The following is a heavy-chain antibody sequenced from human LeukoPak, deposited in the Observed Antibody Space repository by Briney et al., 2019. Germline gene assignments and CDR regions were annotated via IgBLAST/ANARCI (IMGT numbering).Heavy chain of an antibody. CDR3: ARGGFTGTSCPYFDY. CDR2: FGTRSTSV. J-gene: IGHJ4*02. CDR1: GFTFSGYI. Sequence: GGSLRLSCTASGFTFSGYIMNWIRQAPGKGLEWVSSFGTRSTSVYHAGSVKGRFTISRDNAKNTLYLKMNTLRAEDTAIYFCARGGFTGTSCPYFDYWGQGTLVTVSS. D-gene: IGHD2-2*01. V-gene: IGHV3-21*01.